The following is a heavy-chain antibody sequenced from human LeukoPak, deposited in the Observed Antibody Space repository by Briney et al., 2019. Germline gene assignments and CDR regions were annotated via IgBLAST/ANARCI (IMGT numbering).Heavy chain of an antibody. V-gene: IGHV3-64D*06. J-gene: IGHJ4*02. Sequence: GGSLRLSCSASGFTFNTYDMNWLGHAPGKGLEYVSDISTSLHIHYSDSVKGRFTISRDNSQNTLYLQMGSLRPEDTAVYYCVKARVYGDGLWASAFDYWGQEALVTVYS. CDR1: GFTFNTYD. CDR3: VKARVYGDGLWASAFDY. D-gene: IGHD4-17*01. CDR2: ISTSLHI.